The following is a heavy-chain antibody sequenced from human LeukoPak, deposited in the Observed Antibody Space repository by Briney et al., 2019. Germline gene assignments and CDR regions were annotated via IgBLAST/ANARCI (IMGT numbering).Heavy chain of an antibody. D-gene: IGHD3-22*01. J-gene: IGHJ6*02. CDR2: IRGGGGST. CDR3: AKVHYYDSSGYYYYYYGIDV. V-gene: IGHV3-23*01. CDR1: GFTFSSYA. Sequence: PGGSLRLSCAASGFTFSSYAMNWVRQAPGKGLEWVSGIRGGGGSTYYADSVKGRFTISRDNSKNTLYLQMNSLRAEDTAVYYCAKVHYYDSSGYYYYYYGIDVWGQGTTVTVSS.